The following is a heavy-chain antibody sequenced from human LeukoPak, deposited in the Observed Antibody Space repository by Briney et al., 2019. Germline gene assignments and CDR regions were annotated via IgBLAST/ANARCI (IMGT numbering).Heavy chain of an antibody. Sequence: GGSLRLSCAASGFTFSSYAMSWVRQAPGKGLEWVSAISGSGGSTYYADSVKGRFTISRDNSKNTLYLQMNSLRAEDTAVYYCAKSSDYYGSGSLDYWGQGTLVTVSS. CDR3: AKSSDYYGSGSLDY. V-gene: IGHV3-23*01. CDR2: ISGSGGST. D-gene: IGHD3-10*01. CDR1: GFTFSSYA. J-gene: IGHJ4*02.